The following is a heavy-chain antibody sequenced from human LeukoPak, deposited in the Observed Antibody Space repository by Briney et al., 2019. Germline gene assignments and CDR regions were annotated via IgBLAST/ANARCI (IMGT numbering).Heavy chain of an antibody. J-gene: IGHJ3*02. CDR1: GFTFNSYT. D-gene: IGHD3-9*01. Sequence: GGSLRLSCTASGFTFNSYTFNWVRQAPGKGLEWVSSISTSHSYIYYADSVKGRFTISRDNAKNSLYLQMNSLRAEDTAVYYCAREKNDILTGYSADAFDIWGQGTMVTVSS. CDR3: AREKNDILTGYSADAFDI. V-gene: IGHV3-21*01. CDR2: ISTSHSYI.